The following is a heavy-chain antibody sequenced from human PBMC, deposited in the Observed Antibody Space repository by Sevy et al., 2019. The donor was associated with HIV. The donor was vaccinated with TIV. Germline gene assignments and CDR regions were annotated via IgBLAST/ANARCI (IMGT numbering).Heavy chain of an antibody. J-gene: IGHJ4*01. CDR2: ISYDGSNK. V-gene: IGHV3-30*18. CDR3: AKDRGREAAAVPVDY. Sequence: GGSLRLSCAASGLTFSSYGMHWVRQAPGKGLEWVAVISYDGSNKYYADSVKGRFTISRDNSKNTLHLQMNSLRAEDTAVYYCAKDRGREAAAVPVDYWGHGTLVTVSS. CDR1: GLTFSSYG. D-gene: IGHD6-13*01.